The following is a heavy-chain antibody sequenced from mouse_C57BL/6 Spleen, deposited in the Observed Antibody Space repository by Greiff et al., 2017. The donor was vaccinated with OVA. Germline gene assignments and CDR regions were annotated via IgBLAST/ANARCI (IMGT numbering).Heavy chain of an antibody. CDR2: IRSKSNNYAT. J-gene: IGHJ4*01. V-gene: IGHV10-1*01. CDR3: VRGGYDSYYAMDY. Sequence: GGGLVQPKGSLKLSCAASGFSFNTYAMNWVRQAPGKGLEWVARIRSKSNNYATYYADSVKDRFTISRDDSESMLYLQMNNLKTEDTAMYYCVRGGYDSYYAMDYWGQGTSVTVSS. D-gene: IGHD2-2*01. CDR1: GFSFNTYA.